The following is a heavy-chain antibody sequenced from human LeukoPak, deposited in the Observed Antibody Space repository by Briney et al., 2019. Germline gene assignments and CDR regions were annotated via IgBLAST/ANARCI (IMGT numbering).Heavy chain of an antibody. V-gene: IGHV4-4*02. CDR3: ARGGSGSYSVLYFDY. CDR2: IYHSGST. D-gene: IGHD3-10*01. J-gene: IGHJ4*02. Sequence: SGTLSLTCAVSGGSISSSNWWSWVRQPPGKGLEWIGEIYHSGSTNYNPSLKSRVTISVDKSKNQFSLKLSSVTAADTAVYYCARGGSGSYSVLYFDYWGQGTLVTVSS. CDR1: GGSISSSNW.